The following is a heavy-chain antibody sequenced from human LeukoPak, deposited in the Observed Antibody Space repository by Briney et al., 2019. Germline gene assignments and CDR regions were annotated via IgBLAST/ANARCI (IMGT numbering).Heavy chain of an antibody. CDR1: GDTFSSYA. Sequence: SVKVSCKASGDTFSSYAISWVRQAPGQGLEWMGGIIPIFGTANYAQKFQGRVTITADESTSTAYMELSSLRSEDTAVYYCARPSDIVVVPAAVDAFDIWGQGTMVTVSS. CDR2: IIPIFGTA. V-gene: IGHV1-69*13. CDR3: ARPSDIVVVPAAVDAFDI. D-gene: IGHD2-2*01. J-gene: IGHJ3*02.